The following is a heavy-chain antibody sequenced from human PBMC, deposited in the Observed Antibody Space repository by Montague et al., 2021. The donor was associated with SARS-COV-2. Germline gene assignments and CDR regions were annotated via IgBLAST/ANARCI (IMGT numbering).Heavy chain of an antibody. V-gene: IGHV4-34*01. CDR3: ASGTKRVFTYDYDSSGYASDY. CDR1: GGSFSNYY. J-gene: IGHJ4*02. CDR2: VNQSGTT. Sequence: SETLSLTCAISGGSFSNYYWSWIRQPPGKGLEWIGEVNQSGTTIYNPSVKSGVTISEDTSKNQFYLRLNSVTAADTAVYYCASGTKRVFTYDYDSSGYASDYWGQGTLVTVSS. D-gene: IGHD3-22*01.